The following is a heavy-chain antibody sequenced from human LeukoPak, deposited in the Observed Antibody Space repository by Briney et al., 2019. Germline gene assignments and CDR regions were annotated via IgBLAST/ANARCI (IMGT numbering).Heavy chain of an antibody. Sequence: SETLSLTCTVSGVSISSSSYYWGWIRQPPGKGLEWIGNIYHSGNTYYNSSLKSRVTISVDTSKNQFSLKLSSVTAADTAVYYCARHKRRYFDSPFDYWGQGTLVTVSS. CDR2: IYHSGNT. V-gene: IGHV4-39*01. CDR1: GVSISSSSYY. D-gene: IGHD3-9*01. CDR3: ARHKRRYFDSPFDY. J-gene: IGHJ4*02.